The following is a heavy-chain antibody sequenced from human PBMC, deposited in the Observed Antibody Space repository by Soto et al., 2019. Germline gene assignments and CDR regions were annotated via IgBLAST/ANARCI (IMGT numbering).Heavy chain of an antibody. V-gene: IGHV1-69*01. D-gene: IGHD3-3*01. Sequence: QVQLVQSGAEVKKPGSSVKVSCKASGGTFSSYAISWVRQAPGQGLEWMGGIIPIFGTANYAQKFQGRVTMTADEPTGTAYMGLTSLRSGDTALDYWAMEWCRYYDFWSGYSYYGMDVWGQGTPVTVSS. J-gene: IGHJ6*02. CDR2: IIPIFGTA. CDR3: AMEWCRYYDFWSGYSYYGMDV. CDR1: GGTFSSYA.